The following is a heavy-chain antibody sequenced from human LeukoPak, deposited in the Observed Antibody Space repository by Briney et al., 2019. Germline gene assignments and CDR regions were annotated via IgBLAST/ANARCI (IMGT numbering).Heavy chain of an antibody. CDR1: GFTVSSNY. CDR3: AKDEGTTVTTGYSDY. CDR2: IYSGGST. J-gene: IGHJ4*02. D-gene: IGHD4-11*01. V-gene: IGHV3-53*01. Sequence: GGSLRLSCAASGFTVSSNYMSWVRQAPGKGLEWVSVIYSGGSTYYADSVKGRFTISRDNSKNTLYLQMDSLRAEDTAVYYCAKDEGTTVTTGYSDYWGQGTLVTVSS.